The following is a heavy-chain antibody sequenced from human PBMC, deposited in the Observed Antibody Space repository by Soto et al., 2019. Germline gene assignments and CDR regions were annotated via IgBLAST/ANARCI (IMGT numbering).Heavy chain of an antibody. V-gene: IGHV4-31*03. J-gene: IGHJ6*02. Sequence: PSETLSLTCTVSGGSISSGGYYWSWIRQHPGKGLEWIGYIYYSGSTYYNPSLKSRVTISVDTSKNQFSLKLSSVTAADTAVYYCARQLVRGYYYYGMDVWGQGTTGTSP. CDR3: ARQLVRGYYYYGMDV. CDR1: GGSISSGGYY. D-gene: IGHD6-6*01. CDR2: IYYSGST.